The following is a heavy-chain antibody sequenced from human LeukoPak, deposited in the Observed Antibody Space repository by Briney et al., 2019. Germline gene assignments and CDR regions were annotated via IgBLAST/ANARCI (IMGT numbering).Heavy chain of an antibody. CDR1: GYTFMGYE. J-gene: IGHJ4*02. Sequence: ASVKVSCKASGYTFMGYEMHWVRQAPGQGLEWMGWISPNSGGTNYAQNFQGRVTMTRDTSISTAYMELSRLRSDDTAVYYCARGSVATISGYWGQGTLVTVSS. D-gene: IGHD5-12*01. CDR2: ISPNSGGT. V-gene: IGHV1-2*02. CDR3: ARGSVATISGY.